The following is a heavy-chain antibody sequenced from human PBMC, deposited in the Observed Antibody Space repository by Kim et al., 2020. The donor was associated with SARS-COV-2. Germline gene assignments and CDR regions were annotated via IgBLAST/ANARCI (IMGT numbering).Heavy chain of an antibody. CDR1: GGSISSYY. V-gene: IGHV4-59*13. CDR2: IYYSGST. D-gene: IGHD6-13*01. CDR3: ASGVAAAGYYYYYGMDV. Sequence: SETLSLTCTVSGGSISSYYWSWIRQPPGKGLEWIGYIYYSGSTNYNPSLKSRVTISVDTSKNQFSLKLSSVTAADTAVYYCASGVAAAGYYYYYGMDVWGQGTPVTVSS. J-gene: IGHJ6*02.